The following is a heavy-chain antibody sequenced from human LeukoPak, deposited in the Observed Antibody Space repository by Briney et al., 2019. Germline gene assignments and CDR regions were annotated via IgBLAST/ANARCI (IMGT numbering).Heavy chain of an antibody. CDR3: TRYNNDHLDY. Sequence: PGGSLRLSCAGSGFTFGGYGKHWFRQTPGKGLEWVAAIAYDGSRAFYADSVKGRFTISRDNSKNTMSVQMDDLRAEDTAVYYCTRYNNDHLDYWGQGTLVTVSS. V-gene: IGHV3-33*01. CDR2: IAYDGSRA. J-gene: IGHJ4*02. CDR1: GFTFGGYG. D-gene: IGHD1-14*01.